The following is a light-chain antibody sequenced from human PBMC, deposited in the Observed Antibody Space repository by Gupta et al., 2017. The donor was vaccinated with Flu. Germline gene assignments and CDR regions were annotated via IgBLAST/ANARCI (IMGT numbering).Light chain of an antibody. Sequence: GLTARITCAGNNIGRETVHWYQQKPGQAPVLVVCDDSDRPSGIPERFSGSNSGNMATLTISRVEDGDEADYYCQVWDTNNDHWVFGGGTMLNVL. CDR2: DDS. CDR1: NIGRET. V-gene: IGLV3-21*02. CDR3: QVWDTNNDHWV. J-gene: IGLJ3*02.